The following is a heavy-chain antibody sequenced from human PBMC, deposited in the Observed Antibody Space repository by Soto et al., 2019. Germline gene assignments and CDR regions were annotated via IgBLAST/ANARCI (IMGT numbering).Heavy chain of an antibody. Sequence: EVQLVESGGGLVQPGGSLRLSCAASGFTFSNYWMSWVRQAPGKGLEWVANIKQDGSEKYYVDSVKGRFTISRDNAKNSLYLQINSLRAEDTAVYYCARDSSFDASSAYLDYWGQGTLVTVSS. J-gene: IGHJ4*02. D-gene: IGHD3-22*01. V-gene: IGHV3-7*01. CDR1: GFTFSNYW. CDR2: IKQDGSEK. CDR3: ARDSSFDASSAYLDY.